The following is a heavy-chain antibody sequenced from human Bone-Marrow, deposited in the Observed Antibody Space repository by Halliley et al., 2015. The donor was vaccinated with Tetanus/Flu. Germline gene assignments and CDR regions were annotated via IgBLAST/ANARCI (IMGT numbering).Heavy chain of an antibody. V-gene: IGHV5-51*01. Sequence: QLVQSGAEVKKPGESLKISCKASGYTFTNYWIDWVRQMPGKGLEWMGIIYPGDSDARYSPSLEGQITISADNSIGTAYLQLHSLKASDTAMYYCARHGDDSGSYLYYFYGMDVWGQGTTVTVSS. CDR3: ARHGDDSGSYLYYFYGMDV. J-gene: IGHJ6*02. CDR1: GYTFTNYW. CDR2: IYPGDSDA. D-gene: IGHD1-26*01.